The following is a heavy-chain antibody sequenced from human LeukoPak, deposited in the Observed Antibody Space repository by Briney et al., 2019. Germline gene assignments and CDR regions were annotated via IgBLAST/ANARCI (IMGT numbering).Heavy chain of an antibody. CDR3: AREADWYGTT. D-gene: IGHD3/OR15-3a*01. CDR2: IYYSGST. CDR1: GDSVSSGSYY. V-gene: IGHV4-61*01. Sequence: PSETLSLTCTVSGDSVSSGSYYWSWIRQPPGKGLEWIGYIYYSGSTNYNPSLKSRVTISVDTSKNQFSLKLSSVTAADTAVYYCAREADWYGTTWGQGTLVTVSS. J-gene: IGHJ4*02.